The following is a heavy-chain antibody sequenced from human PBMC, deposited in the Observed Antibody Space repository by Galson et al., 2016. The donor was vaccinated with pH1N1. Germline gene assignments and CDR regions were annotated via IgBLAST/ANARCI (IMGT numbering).Heavy chain of an antibody. CDR3: ARGFRGGYNYALFDH. Sequence: SVKVSCKASGGIFFSYGISWVRQAPGQGLEWMGGIAPIFGTANYAQKFQGRVTITADKSTSTAYMELSSLRFDDTAVYYCARGFRGGYNYALFDHWGQGSLVIVSS. V-gene: IGHV1-69*06. D-gene: IGHD5-18*01. CDR1: GGIFFSYG. CDR2: IAPIFGTA. J-gene: IGHJ4*02.